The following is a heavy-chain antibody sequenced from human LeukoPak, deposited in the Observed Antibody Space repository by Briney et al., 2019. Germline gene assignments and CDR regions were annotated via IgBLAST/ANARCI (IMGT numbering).Heavy chain of an antibody. CDR2: ISYDGSNK. D-gene: IGHD6-13*01. CDR3: ARVRRYSSLTSSYYYGMDV. Sequence: GGSLRLSCAASGFTFSSYAMHWVRQAPGKGLEWVAVISYDGSNKYYADSVKGRFTISRDNSKNTLYLQMNSLRAEDTAVYYCARVRRYSSLTSSYYYGMDVWGQGTTVTVSS. CDR1: GFTFSSYA. J-gene: IGHJ6*02. V-gene: IGHV3-30-3*01.